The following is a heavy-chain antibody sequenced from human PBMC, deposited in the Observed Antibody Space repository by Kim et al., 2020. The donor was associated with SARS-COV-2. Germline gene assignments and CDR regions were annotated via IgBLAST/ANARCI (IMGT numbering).Heavy chain of an antibody. CDR3: AKWRGPQSIFDY. CDR1: GFSFGSFW. J-gene: IGHJ4*02. D-gene: IGHD2-8*01. Sequence: GGSLRLSCAASGFSFGSFWMAWVRQAPGKGLEWLANINEDGSGIEYVDSVKGRFTVSRDNAKNSLHLQMNSLRVDDTAFYYCAKWRGPQSIFDYWGQGSLVTVSS. V-gene: IGHV3-7*01. CDR2: INEDGSGI.